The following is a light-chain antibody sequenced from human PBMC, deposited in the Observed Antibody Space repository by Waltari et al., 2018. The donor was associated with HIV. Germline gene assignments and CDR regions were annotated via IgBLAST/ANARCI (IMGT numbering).Light chain of an antibody. Sequence: QLVLTQSPSASASLGASVKLTCTLSGGHSNYAIAWHQQQPEKGPRSLMKLNSDGSHSQGDGVPVRFSGSSSGPGRYLTISSLRSEDEGDYYCQTWGAGILVFGGGTKLTVL. CDR1: GGHSNYA. V-gene: IGLV4-69*01. CDR2: LNSDGSH. J-gene: IGLJ3*02. CDR3: QTWGAGILV.